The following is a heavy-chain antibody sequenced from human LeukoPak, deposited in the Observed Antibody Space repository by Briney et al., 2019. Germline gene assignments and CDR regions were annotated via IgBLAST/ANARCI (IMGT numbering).Heavy chain of an antibody. CDR2: ISSSGSYI. CDR3: ARGCGGDCYPFRDY. CDR1: GFTFSRYA. J-gene: IGHJ4*02. Sequence: VRSLRLSCAASGFTFSRYAFNCVRRAAGQGLEGGSSISSSGSYIYYEDSVKGRFTISRDNAKNSLYLQMSSLRAEDTAVYYCARGCGGDCYPFRDYWGQGTLVTVSS. D-gene: IGHD2-21*02. V-gene: IGHV3-21*06.